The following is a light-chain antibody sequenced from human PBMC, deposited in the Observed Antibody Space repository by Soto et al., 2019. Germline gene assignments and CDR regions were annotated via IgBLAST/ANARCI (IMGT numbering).Light chain of an antibody. CDR1: PSVSSY. V-gene: IGKV1-39*01. J-gene: IGKJ1*01. Sequence: DIHMTQSPSSLSASVGDRVTITCRASPSVSSYLNWYQQKPGKAPKLLIYSAFSLHSGVPSRFSGSGSGTDFTLTISSLQPEDFATYYCQQSYSTPWTFGQGTKVDIK. CDR2: SAF. CDR3: QQSYSTPWT.